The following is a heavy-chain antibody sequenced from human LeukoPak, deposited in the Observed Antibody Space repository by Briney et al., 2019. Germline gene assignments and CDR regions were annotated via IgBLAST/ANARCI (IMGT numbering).Heavy chain of an antibody. V-gene: IGHV3-30*01. CDR1: GFTFSSYA. Sequence: GRSLRLSCAASGFTFSSYALHWVRQAPGKGLEWVAVISYDGSNKYFADSVKGRFTISRDNSKNTLYLQMNSLRAEDTAVYYCARDSTYYYGSGSSGPHYWGQGTLVTVSS. D-gene: IGHD3-10*01. CDR2: ISYDGSNK. J-gene: IGHJ4*02. CDR3: ARDSTYYYGSGSSGPHY.